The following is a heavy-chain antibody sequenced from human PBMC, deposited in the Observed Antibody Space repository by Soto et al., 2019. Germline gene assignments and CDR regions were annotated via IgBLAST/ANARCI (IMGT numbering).Heavy chain of an antibody. V-gene: IGHV3-30-3*01. CDR2: ISYDGSNK. D-gene: IGHD6-13*01. Sequence: GGSLRLSCAASGFTFSSYAMHWVRQAPGKGLEWVAVISYDGSNKYYADSVKGRFTISRDNSKNTLYLQMNSLRAEDTAVYYCARALYSSSWYDIGYWGQGTLVTVSS. J-gene: IGHJ4*02. CDR3: ARALYSSSWYDIGY. CDR1: GFTFSSYA.